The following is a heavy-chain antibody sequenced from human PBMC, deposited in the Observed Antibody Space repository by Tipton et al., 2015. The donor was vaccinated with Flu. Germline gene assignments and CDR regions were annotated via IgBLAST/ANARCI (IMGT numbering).Heavy chain of an antibody. CDR3: ARDPSLGMPEYFDS. D-gene: IGHD2-2*01. Sequence: LVQPSETLSLTCTVSDDSITYYYWSWIRQPPGKGLEWIGYIYYSGGTSYNPSLQSRLSISVDTSKNQFSLRLSSVTAADTAVYFCARDPSLGMPEYFDSWGQGTLVTVSS. V-gene: IGHV4-59*01. CDR2: IYYSGGT. J-gene: IGHJ4*02. CDR1: DDSITYYY.